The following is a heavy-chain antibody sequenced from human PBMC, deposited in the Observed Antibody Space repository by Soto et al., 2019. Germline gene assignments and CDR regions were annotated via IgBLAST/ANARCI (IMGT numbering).Heavy chain of an antibody. J-gene: IGHJ4*02. CDR3: ARLLAATGARDF. CDR1: GGTISSGSYY. V-gene: IGHV4-39*01. D-gene: IGHD2-15*01. Sequence: SEALPLTGTVSGGTISSGSYYWRWIRQPQGKGLEWIGRIFYSGRTYYNQSLTSRVTISVDTSKNQFSLNLSSVTAADTAVYYCARLLAATGARDFWDPGTLVTVSS. CDR2: IFYSGRT.